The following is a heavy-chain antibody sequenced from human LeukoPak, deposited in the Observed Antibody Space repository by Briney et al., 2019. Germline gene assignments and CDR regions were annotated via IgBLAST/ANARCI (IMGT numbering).Heavy chain of an antibody. Sequence: GGSLRLSCAASGFTFSSYWMNWVRQAPGKGLVWVSRIASDGSSTTYADSVKGRFSISRDSAKNTLYLQMNSLRVEDTAVYYCTTGGSVMVAGTRAFDIWGQGTMVTVSS. J-gene: IGHJ3*02. CDR2: IASDGSST. V-gene: IGHV3-74*01. CDR1: GFTFSSYW. D-gene: IGHD1-7*01. CDR3: TTGGSVMVAGTRAFDI.